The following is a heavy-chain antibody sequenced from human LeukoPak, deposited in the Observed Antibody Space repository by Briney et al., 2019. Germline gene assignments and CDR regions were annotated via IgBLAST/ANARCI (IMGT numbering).Heavy chain of an antibody. Sequence: PGGSLRLSCAGSGFSIRSYWMSWVRQAPGKGLEWVANIKQDGSAKYYVDSVRGRFTISRDNAKNSLYLQMNSLRAEDTAVYYCARDLELLWFGEPLAAPFDYWGQGTLVTVSS. J-gene: IGHJ4*02. V-gene: IGHV3-7*01. CDR1: GFSIRSYW. CDR2: IKQDGSAK. D-gene: IGHD3-10*01. CDR3: ARDLELLWFGEPLAAPFDY.